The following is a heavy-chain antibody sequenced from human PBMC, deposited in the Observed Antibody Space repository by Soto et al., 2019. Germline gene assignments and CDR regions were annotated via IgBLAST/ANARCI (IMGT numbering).Heavy chain of an antibody. D-gene: IGHD1-26*01. J-gene: IGHJ5*02. CDR1: GYSFTSYW. V-gene: IGHV5-10-1*04. Sequence: GESLKISCKGSGYSFTSYWISWVRQMPGKGLEWMGRIDPSDSYTNYSPSFQGQVTLSVDKSISTAFLQWSSLRASDTAIYYCARYPVGIDELNWFDPWGKGTQVTVSS. CDR3: ARYPVGIDELNWFDP. CDR2: IDPSDSYT.